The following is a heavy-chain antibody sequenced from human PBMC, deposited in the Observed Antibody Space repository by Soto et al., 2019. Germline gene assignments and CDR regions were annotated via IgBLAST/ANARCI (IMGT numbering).Heavy chain of an antibody. V-gene: IGHV1-69*02. J-gene: IGHJ6*03. CDR1: GGTFSSYT. CDR2: IIPILGIA. CDR3: ARGPDCGGACYYYMDV. D-gene: IGHD2-21*01. Sequence: GASVKVSCKASGGTFSSYTISWVRQAPGQGLEWMGRIIPILGIANYAQKFQGRVTITADKSTSTAYMELSSLRSEDTAVYYCARGPDCGGACYYYMDVWGKGTTVTVSS.